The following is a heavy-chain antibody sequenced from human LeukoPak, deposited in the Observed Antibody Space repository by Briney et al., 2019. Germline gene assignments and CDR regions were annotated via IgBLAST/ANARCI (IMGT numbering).Heavy chain of an antibody. CDR2: IYHSGSA. Sequence: SETLSLTCAVSGYSISSGYQWAWIRQPPGKGLEWIGSIYHSGSAHYNPSLKSRVTISVDTSKNQFSLKLSSLTAADTAIYYCARDPRWLTPDCTSTSCYENYFDPRGQGILVTVSS. D-gene: IGHD2-2*01. V-gene: IGHV4-38-2*02. CDR3: ARDPRWLTPDCTSTSCYENYFDP. J-gene: IGHJ5*02. CDR1: GYSISSGYQ.